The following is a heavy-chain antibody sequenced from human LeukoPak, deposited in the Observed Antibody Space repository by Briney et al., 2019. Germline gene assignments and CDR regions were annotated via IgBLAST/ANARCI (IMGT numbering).Heavy chain of an antibody. CDR1: GGSISSSNW. J-gene: IGHJ3*02. CDR2: IYHSGST. V-gene: IGHV4-4*02. D-gene: IGHD3-22*01. Sequence: SETLSLTCAVSGGSISSSNWWSWVRQPPGQGLEWIGEIYHSGSTNYNPSLKSRVTISVDKSENQFSLKLSSVTAADTAVYYCARLQRITMNAFDIWGQGTMVTVSS. CDR3: ARLQRITMNAFDI.